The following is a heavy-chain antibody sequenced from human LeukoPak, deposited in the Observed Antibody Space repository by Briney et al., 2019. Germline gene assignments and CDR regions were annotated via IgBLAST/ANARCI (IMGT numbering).Heavy chain of an antibody. Sequence: GGSLRLSCAASGFTFSSYGMHWVRQAPGKGLEWGAVIWYDGSNKYYADSVKGRFTISRDNSKNTLYLQMNSLRAEDTAVYYCAKDWAGHYDFWSGHPSGDYWGQGTLVTVSS. CDR2: IWYDGSNK. J-gene: IGHJ4*02. D-gene: IGHD3-3*01. CDR1: GFTFSSYG. V-gene: IGHV3-33*06. CDR3: AKDWAGHYDFWSGHPSGDY.